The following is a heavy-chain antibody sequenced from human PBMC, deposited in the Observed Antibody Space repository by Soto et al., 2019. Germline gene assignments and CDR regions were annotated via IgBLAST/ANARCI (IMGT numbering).Heavy chain of an antibody. CDR2: ISYDGSNK. V-gene: IGHV3-30*04. J-gene: IGHJ3*02. Sequence: GGSLRLSCAASGFTFSSYAMHWVRQAPGKGLEWVAVISYDGSNKYYADSVKGRFTISRDNSKNTLYLQMNSLRAEDTAVYYCARDPRSNWGSEGDAFDIWGQGTMVTVSS. CDR1: GFTFSSYA. D-gene: IGHD7-27*01. CDR3: ARDPRSNWGSEGDAFDI.